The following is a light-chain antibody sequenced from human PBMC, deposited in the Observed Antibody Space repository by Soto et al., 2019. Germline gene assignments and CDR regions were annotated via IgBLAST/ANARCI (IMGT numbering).Light chain of an antibody. Sequence: EIVMTQSPATLAGSPGETVTLSCRASQSLSGNLAWYQQKPGQAPRLLIFRASTRATGVPARFSGRGSGTEFTLTISGLQSEDFAVYYCQQYSKWPPRTFGPGTKVDIK. CDR2: RAS. CDR1: QSLSGN. J-gene: IGKJ1*01. CDR3: QQYSKWPPRT. V-gene: IGKV3-15*01.